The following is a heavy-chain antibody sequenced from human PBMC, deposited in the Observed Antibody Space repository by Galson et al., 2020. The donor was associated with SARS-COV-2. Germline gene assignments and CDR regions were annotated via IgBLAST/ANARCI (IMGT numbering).Heavy chain of an antibody. CDR1: GFTFDDYA. D-gene: IGHD4-4*01. V-gene: IGHV3-9*01. J-gene: IGHJ4*02. Sequence: SLKISCAASGFTFDDYAMHWVRQAPGKGLEWVSGISWNSGSIGYADSVKGRFTISRDNAKTSLYLQMNSLRAEDTALYYCAKLPLINDYSNYWGQGTLVTVAS. CDR3: AKLPLINDYSNY. CDR2: ISWNSGSI.